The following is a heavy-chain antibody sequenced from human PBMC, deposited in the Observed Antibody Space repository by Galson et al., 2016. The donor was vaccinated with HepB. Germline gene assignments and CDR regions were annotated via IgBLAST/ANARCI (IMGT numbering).Heavy chain of an antibody. CDR3: AKGRWDFDS. CDR2: FSGGSGIT. D-gene: IGHD5-24*01. Sequence: SLRLSCAASGFTFNNYAMNWVRQAPGKGLEWVSGFSGGSGITFYADSVKGRFTISRDNYKNTLYLQMHSLRGEDTAVYYCAKGRWDFDSWGQGTLVTVSS. CDR1: GFTFNNYA. V-gene: IGHV3-23*01. J-gene: IGHJ4*02.